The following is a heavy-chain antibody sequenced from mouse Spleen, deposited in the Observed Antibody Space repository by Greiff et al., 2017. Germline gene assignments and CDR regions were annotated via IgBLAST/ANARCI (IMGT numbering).Heavy chain of an antibody. V-gene: IGHV1-26*01. CDR1: GYTFTDYY. CDR3: ACLYYYGSYWYFDV. Sequence: EVQLQQSGPELVKPGASVKISCKASGYTFTDYYMNWVKQSHGKSLEWIGDINPNNGGTSYNQKFKGKATLTVDKSSSTAYMELRSLTSEDSAVYYCACLYYYGSYWYFDVWGAGTTVTVSS. D-gene: IGHD1-1*01. CDR2: INPNNGGT. J-gene: IGHJ1*01.